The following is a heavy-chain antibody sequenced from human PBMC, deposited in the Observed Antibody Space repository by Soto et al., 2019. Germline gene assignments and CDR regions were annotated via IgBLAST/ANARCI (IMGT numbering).Heavy chain of an antibody. J-gene: IGHJ4*02. V-gene: IGHV1-69*04. CDR3: ARDQPTSPFIAVAGSGDY. D-gene: IGHD6-19*01. CDR2: FIPILGIA. Sequence: SVKVSCKASGGTFSSYTISWVRQAPGQGLEWMGSFIPILGIANYAQKFQGRVTITADKSTSTAYMELSSLRSEDTAVYYCARDQPTSPFIAVAGSGDYWGQGTLVTVSS. CDR1: GGTFSSYT.